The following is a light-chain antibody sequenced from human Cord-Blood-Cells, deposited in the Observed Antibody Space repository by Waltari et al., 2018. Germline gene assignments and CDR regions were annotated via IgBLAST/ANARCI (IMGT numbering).Light chain of an antibody. CDR3: CSYAGSSTFV. V-gene: IGLV2-23*03. J-gene: IGLJ2*01. CDR1: CSDVGSHTL. CDR2: EGS. Sequence: QSALTQPASVSGSPGQSITIPCTGTCSDVGSHTLVSRYQQPPGKAPKLMIYEGSKRPSGVSNRLSGSKSGNTASLTISGLQAEDEADYYCCSYAGSSTFVFGGGTKLTVL.